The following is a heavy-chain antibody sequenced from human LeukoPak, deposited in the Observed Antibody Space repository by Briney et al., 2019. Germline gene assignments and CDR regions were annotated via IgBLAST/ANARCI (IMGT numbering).Heavy chain of an antibody. V-gene: IGHV5-51*01. D-gene: IGHD1-26*01. CDR2: IYPGRSDI. CDR1: GFIFTDNW. Sequence: GESLKISCQTSGFIFTDNWIAWVRQMPGKGLEWLGFIYPGRSDIRYSPSFQGQVTISADNSISTAYLQWNSLKASDTAVYYCARQGPSYHGAYLYWGQGTLITVSS. J-gene: IGHJ4*02. CDR3: ARQGPSYHGAYLY.